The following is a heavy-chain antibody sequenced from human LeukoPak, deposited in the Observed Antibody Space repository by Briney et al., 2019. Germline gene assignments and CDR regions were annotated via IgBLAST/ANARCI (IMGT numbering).Heavy chain of an antibody. CDR1: GFTFSDYY. CDR2: ISSSGSTI. CDR3: AKDRYSSGWYDYFDY. V-gene: IGHV3-11*01. D-gene: IGHD6-19*01. Sequence: PGGSLRLSCAASGFTFSDYYMSWIRQAPGKGLEWVSYISSSGSTIYYADSVKGRFTISRDNAKNSLFLQMNSLRAEDTAVYYCAKDRYSSGWYDYFDYWGQGTLVTVSS. J-gene: IGHJ4*02.